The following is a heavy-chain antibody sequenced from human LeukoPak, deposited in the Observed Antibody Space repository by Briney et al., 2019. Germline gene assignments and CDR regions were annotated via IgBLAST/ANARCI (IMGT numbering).Heavy chain of an antibody. Sequence: GGSLRLSCAASGFSYSSYWMSWVRQAPGKGLEWVANIKQDGSQKHYVDSVKGRFTISRDNAKNSLYLQMNSLRVEDTAVYHCARDLCSSTSCYFDYWGQGILVTVSS. CDR3: ARDLCSSTSCYFDY. J-gene: IGHJ4*02. V-gene: IGHV3-7*01. D-gene: IGHD2-2*01. CDR1: GFSYSSYW. CDR2: IKQDGSQK.